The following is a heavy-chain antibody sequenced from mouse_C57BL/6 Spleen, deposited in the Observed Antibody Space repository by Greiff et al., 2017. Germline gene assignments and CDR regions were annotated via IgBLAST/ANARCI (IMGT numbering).Heavy chain of an antibody. CDR2: IYPRSGNT. J-gene: IGHJ3*01. D-gene: IGHD1-1*01. CDR3: ARGDYYGSSVEGFAY. CDR1: GYTFTSYG. Sequence: QVQLQQSGAELARPGASVKLSCKASGYTFTSYGISWVKQRTGQGLEWIGEIYPRSGNTYYNEKFKGKATLTADKSSSTAYMELRSLTSEDSAVYFCARGDYYGSSVEGFAYWGQGTLVTVSA. V-gene: IGHV1-81*01.